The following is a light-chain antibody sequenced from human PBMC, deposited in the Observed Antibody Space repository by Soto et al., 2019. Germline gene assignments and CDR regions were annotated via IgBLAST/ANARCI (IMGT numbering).Light chain of an antibody. CDR3: QQTYSAPFT. Sequence: DIQMTQSPSSLSASVGDTVTITCRASERVIRFLNWYQQKPGEAPKVLVYSASSLQGGVPSRFSGCGSGTDFTLTIRSLQTEDFATYYCQQTYSAPFTFGPGTKVDIK. J-gene: IGKJ3*01. CDR1: ERVIRF. CDR2: SAS. V-gene: IGKV1-39*01.